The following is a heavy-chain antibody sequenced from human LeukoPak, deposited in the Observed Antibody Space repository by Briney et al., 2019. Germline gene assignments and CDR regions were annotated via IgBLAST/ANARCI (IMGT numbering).Heavy chain of an antibody. Sequence: SETLSLTCAVYGGSFSGYYWSWIRQPPGKGLEWVGSIHHSGSSNYNSSLKSRVTLSLDTSKNQFSLRLSSVTVADTAVYYCTRENGDYAYDHWGQGTLVTVSS. CDR2: IHHSGSS. J-gene: IGHJ4*02. V-gene: IGHV4-34*01. CDR1: GGSFSGYY. D-gene: IGHD4-17*01. CDR3: TRENGDYAYDH.